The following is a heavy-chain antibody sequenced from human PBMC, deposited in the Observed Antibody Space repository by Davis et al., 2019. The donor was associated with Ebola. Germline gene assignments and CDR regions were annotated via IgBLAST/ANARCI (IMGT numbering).Heavy chain of an antibody. CDR1: GFTFSSYG. CDR2: ISVDGSYT. J-gene: IGHJ4*02. V-gene: IGHV3-30*18. D-gene: IGHD5-18*01. Sequence: GGSLRLSCAASGFTFSSYGMHWVRQAPGKGLVWVAGISVDGSYTYYADSVKGRFTISRDDSRNTVDLQMNGLRDEDTAVYYCAKGGSVSTPRWLFDQWGQGILVTVSS. CDR3: AKGGSVSTPRWLFDQ.